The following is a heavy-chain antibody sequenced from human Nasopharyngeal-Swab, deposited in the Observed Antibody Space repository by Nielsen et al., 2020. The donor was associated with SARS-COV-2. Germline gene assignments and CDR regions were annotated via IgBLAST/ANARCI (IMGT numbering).Heavy chain of an antibody. V-gene: IGHV3-9*01. CDR1: GFIFEDYA. J-gene: IGHJ3*02. D-gene: IGHD2-21*02. CDR2: ISWNSGSI. Sequence: SLKISCAASGFIFEDYAMHWVRQTPGEGLEWVSHISWNSGSIGYAASVKGRFTISRDNAKKSLYLQMNSLRAEDSALYYCAKDLTRGDLVTSNAFDIWGQGTVVTVS. CDR3: AKDLTRGDLVTSNAFDI.